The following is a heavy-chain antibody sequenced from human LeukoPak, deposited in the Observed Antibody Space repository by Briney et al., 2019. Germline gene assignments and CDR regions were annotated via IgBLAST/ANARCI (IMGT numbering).Heavy chain of an antibody. J-gene: IGHJ4*02. V-gene: IGHV3-30-3*01. CDR3: ARDRGYYDSSGYPDY. D-gene: IGHD3-22*01. CDR1: GFTFSSYA. Sequence: GGSLRLSCAASGFTFSSYAMHWVRPAPGKGLEGVAVISYDGSNKYYADSVKGRFTISRDNSKNTLYLQMNSLRAEDTAVYYCARDRGYYDSSGYPDYWGQGTLVTVSS. CDR2: ISYDGSNK.